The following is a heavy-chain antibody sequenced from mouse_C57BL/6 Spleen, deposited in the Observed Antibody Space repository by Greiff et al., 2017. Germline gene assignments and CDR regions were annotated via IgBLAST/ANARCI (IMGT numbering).Heavy chain of an antibody. CDR2: INPNNGGT. CDR1: GYTFTDYN. J-gene: IGHJ4*01. D-gene: IGHD1-1*01. V-gene: IGHV1-18*01. CDR3: ARDPAVVAHYYAMDY. Sequence: LKVSGPELVKPGASVKIPCKASGYTFTDYNMDWVKQSHGKSLEWIGDINPNNGGTIYNQKFKGKATLTVDKSSSTAYMELRSLTSEDTAVYYCARDPAVVAHYYAMDYWGQGTSVTVSS.